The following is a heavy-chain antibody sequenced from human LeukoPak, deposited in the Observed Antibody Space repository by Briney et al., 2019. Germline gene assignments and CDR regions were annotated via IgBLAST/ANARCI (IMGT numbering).Heavy chain of an antibody. D-gene: IGHD6-19*01. CDR2: IYYSGST. CDR1: GGSISSYY. J-gene: IGHJ4*02. V-gene: IGHV4-59*08. Sequence: SETLSLTCSVSGGSISSYYWSWIRQPPGKGLEWIGYIYYSGSTNYNPSLKSRVTISVDTSKNQFSLKLSSVTAADTAVYYCARTIAGYSSGWSYFDYWGQGTLVTVSS. CDR3: ARTIAGYSSGWSYFDY.